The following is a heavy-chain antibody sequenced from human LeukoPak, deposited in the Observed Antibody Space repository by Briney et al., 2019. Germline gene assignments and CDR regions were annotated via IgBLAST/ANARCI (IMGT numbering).Heavy chain of an antibody. V-gene: IGHV6-1*01. CDR2: TYYRSTWYN. D-gene: IGHD2-2*01. CDR3: ARRLTQYDCFDP. J-gene: IGHJ5*02. CDR1: GDSVSINSAA. Sequence: SQTLSLTCAISGDSVSINSAAWNWIRQSPSRGLEWLGRTYYRSTWYNDYAVSVRGRITVNPDTSKNQFSLHLNSETPEDTAVYYCARRLTQYDCFDPWGQGILVTVSS.